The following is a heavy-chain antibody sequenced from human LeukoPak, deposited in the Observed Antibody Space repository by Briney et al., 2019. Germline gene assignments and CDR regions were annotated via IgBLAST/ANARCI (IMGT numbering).Heavy chain of an antibody. CDR3: AKRGAEVGATVAPGDY. J-gene: IGHJ4*02. CDR2: ISGSGGST. CDR1: GFTLSSYA. Sequence: GGSLRLSCAASGFTLSSYAMSWVRQAPGKGLEWVSAISGSGGSTYYADSVKGRFTFSRDNSRNTLYLQMNSLRPEDTAVYYCAKRGAEVGATVAPGDYWGQGTLVTVSS. V-gene: IGHV3-23*01. D-gene: IGHD1-26*01.